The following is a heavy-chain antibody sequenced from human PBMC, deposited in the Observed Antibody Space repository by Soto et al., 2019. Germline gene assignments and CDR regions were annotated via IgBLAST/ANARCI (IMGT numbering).Heavy chain of an antibody. CDR1: GGSISTYY. CDR2: IYYSGST. CDR3: ARGVEWGQYYYYYMDV. D-gene: IGHD3-3*01. Sequence: SETLSLTCTVSGGSISTYYWSWIRQPPGKGLEWIGYIYYSGSTNYNPSLKSRVTISVDTSKNQFSLKLSSVTAADTAVYYCARGVEWGQYYYYYMDVWGKGTTVTVSS. V-gene: IGHV4-59*01. J-gene: IGHJ6*03.